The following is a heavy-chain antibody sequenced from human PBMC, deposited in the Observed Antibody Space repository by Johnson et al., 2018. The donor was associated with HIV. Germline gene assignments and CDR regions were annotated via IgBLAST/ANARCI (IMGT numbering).Heavy chain of an antibody. Sequence: QEKLVESGGGVVQPGGSLRLSCAASGFTFTSYAMHWIRQAPGKGLEWVALVSYDGSNKYYADSVKGRFTISRDNSKNTLYLQMNSLRAEDTALYYCARDMRWSKAFDIWGQGTMVTVSS. V-gene: IGHV3-30*04. D-gene: IGHD3-3*01. CDR1: GFTFTSYA. CDR3: ARDMRWSKAFDI. CDR2: VSYDGSNK. J-gene: IGHJ3*02.